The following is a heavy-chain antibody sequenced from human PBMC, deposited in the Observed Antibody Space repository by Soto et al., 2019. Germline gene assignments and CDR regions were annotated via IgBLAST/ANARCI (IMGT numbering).Heavy chain of an antibody. Sequence: QVQLVQSGAEVKKPGASVKVSCKASGYTFTSYGISWVRQAPGQGLEWMGWISAYNGNTNYAQKLQGXVXXXTXASTSTAYMELRSLRSDDTAVYYCARTYSSSYGMDVWGQGTTVTVSS. CDR1: GYTFTSYG. J-gene: IGHJ6*02. V-gene: IGHV1-18*01. CDR3: ARTYSSSYGMDV. D-gene: IGHD6-13*01. CDR2: ISAYNGNT.